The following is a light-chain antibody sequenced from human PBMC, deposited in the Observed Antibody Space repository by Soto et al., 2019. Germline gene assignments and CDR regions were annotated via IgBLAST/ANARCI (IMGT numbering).Light chain of an antibody. CDR2: VNSDGSH. V-gene: IGLV4-69*01. Sequence: QPVLTQSPSASASLGASVKLTCTLSSGHSTYAIAWHQQQPEKGPRYLMKVNSDGSHIKGDGIPDRFSGSSSGAERYLSISSLQSEDEADYYCHTWATGIVVFGGGTKVTVL. J-gene: IGLJ2*01. CDR1: SGHSTYA. CDR3: HTWATGIVV.